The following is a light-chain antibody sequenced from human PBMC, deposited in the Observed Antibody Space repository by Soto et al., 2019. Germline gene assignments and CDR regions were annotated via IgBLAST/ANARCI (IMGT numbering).Light chain of an antibody. J-gene: IGKJ2*01. CDR2: SAS. Sequence: DIQMTQSPSSLSASVGDRVTITCRASQDIRHALGWYQQKPGKVPKRLIYSASSLQNGVPSRFSGSGSETVFTLTISSLQPDDFATYFCLQHADYPFTFGPGTRLEI. V-gene: IGKV1-17*01. CDR1: QDIRHA. CDR3: LQHADYPFT.